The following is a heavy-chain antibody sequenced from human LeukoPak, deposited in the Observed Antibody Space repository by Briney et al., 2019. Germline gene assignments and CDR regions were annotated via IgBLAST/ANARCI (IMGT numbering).Heavy chain of an antibody. J-gene: IGHJ5*02. V-gene: IGHV3-21*01. CDR3: ARDVRYCSSTSCHSS. CDR2: ISSSSSYI. D-gene: IGHD2-2*01. CDR1: GFTFSSYS. Sequence: GGSLRLSCAASGFTFSSYSINWVRQAPGKGLEWVSSISSSSSYIYYADSVKGRFTISRDNAKNSLYLQMNSLRAEDTAVYYCARDVRYCSSTSCHSSWGQGTLVTVSS.